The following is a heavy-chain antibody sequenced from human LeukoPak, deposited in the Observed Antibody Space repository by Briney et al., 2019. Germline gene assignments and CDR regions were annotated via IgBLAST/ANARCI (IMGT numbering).Heavy chain of an antibody. J-gene: IGHJ4*02. D-gene: IGHD6-13*01. CDR2: IYYSGST. CDR1: GGSISSYY. V-gene: IGHV4-59*12. Sequence: PSETLSLTCTVSGGSISSYYWSWIRQPPGKGLEWIGSIYYSGSTYYNPPLKSRATISVDTSKNQFSLKLSSVTAADAAVYFCARRSSSWYYFEDWGQGTLVTVSS. CDR3: ARRSSSWYYFED.